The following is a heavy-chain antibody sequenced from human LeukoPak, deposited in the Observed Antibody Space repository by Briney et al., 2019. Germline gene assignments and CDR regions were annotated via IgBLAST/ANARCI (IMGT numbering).Heavy chain of an antibody. V-gene: IGHV4-4*02. J-gene: IGHJ4*02. CDR3: ARELKLPAAKVVYFDY. D-gene: IGHD2-2*01. Sequence: SGTLSLTCAVSGGSISSSNWWSWVRQPPGKGLEWIGEIYHSGSTNYNPSLKSRVTISVDKSKNQFSLKLSSVTAADTAVYYCARELKLPAAKVVYFDYWGQGTLVTVSS. CDR2: IYHSGST. CDR1: GGSISSSNW.